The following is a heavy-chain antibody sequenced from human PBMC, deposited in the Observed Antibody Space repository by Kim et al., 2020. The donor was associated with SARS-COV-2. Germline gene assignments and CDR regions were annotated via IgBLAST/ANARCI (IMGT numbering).Heavy chain of an antibody. Sequence: TYYADSVKGRFTISRDNSKNTLYLQMNSLRAEDTALYYCAKSLAAQYFDYWVQGALVTVSS. CDR3: AKSLAAQYFDY. J-gene: IGHJ4*02. D-gene: IGHD6-6*01. V-gene: IGHV3-23*01. CDR2: T.